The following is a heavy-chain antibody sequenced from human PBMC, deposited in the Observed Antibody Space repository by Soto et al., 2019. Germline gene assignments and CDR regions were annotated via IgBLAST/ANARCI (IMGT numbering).Heavy chain of an antibody. V-gene: IGHV5-51*01. CDR2: VFPDDSDV. Sequence: GESLKISCMGSGYSFTRYWIGWVRQMPGKGLELMGIVFPDDSDVRYSPSFQGQVTISADKSINTAYLQWSALKASDTAMYYCARHLTGDLGRGMDVWGQGTTVTVSS. CDR1: GYSFTRYW. D-gene: IGHD7-27*01. CDR3: ARHLTGDLGRGMDV. J-gene: IGHJ6*02.